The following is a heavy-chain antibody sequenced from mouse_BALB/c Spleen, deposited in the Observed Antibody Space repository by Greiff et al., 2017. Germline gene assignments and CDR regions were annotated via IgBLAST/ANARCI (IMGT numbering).Heavy chain of an antibody. J-gene: IGHJ4*01. CDR1: GYSFTSYW. V-gene: IGHV1-5*01. CDR3: TRFYYDYDEAMDY. Sequence: VQLQQSGTVLARPGASVKMSCKASGYSFTSYWMHWVKQRPGQGLEWIGAIYPGNSDTSYNQKFKGKAKLTAVTSASTAYMELSSLTNEDSAVYYCTRFYYDYDEAMDYWGQGTSVTVSS. CDR2: IYPGNSDT. D-gene: IGHD2-4*01.